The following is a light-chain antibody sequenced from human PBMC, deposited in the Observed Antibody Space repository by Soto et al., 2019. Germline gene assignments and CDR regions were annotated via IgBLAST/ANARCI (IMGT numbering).Light chain of an antibody. CDR2: DVS. V-gene: IGLV2-11*01. CDR3: CSYAGRSTWV. Sequence: QSALTHPRSVSGSPGQSVTISCTGNSSDVSDYNYVSWYQQHPGKAPKLMIYDVSKWPSGVPDRFSGSKSGNTASLTISGLQAEDEADYYCCSYAGRSTWVFGGGTKLTVL. CDR1: SSDVSDYNY. J-gene: IGLJ3*02.